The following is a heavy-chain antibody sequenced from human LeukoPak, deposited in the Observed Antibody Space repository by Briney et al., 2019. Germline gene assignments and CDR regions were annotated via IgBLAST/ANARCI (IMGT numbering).Heavy chain of an antibody. CDR2: ISYDGSNK. Sequence: PGGSLRLSCAASGFTFSSYAMHWVRQAPGKGLEWVAVISYDGSNKYYADSVKGRFTISRDNSKNTLYLQMNSLRAEDTAVYYCARDYGDSLDYWGQGTLVTVSS. CDR1: GFTFSSYA. V-gene: IGHV3-30*04. CDR3: ARDYGDSLDY. D-gene: IGHD4-17*01. J-gene: IGHJ4*02.